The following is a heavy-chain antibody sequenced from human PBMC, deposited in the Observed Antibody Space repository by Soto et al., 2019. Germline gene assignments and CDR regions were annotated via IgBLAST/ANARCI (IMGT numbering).Heavy chain of an antibody. CDR3: ARSKGGYSSSSAYYYGMDV. D-gene: IGHD6-6*01. V-gene: IGHV3-21*01. Sequence: GGSLRLSCAASGFTFSSYSMNWVRQAPGKGLEWVSSISSSSSYIYYADSVKGRFTISRDNAKNSLYLQMNSLRAEDTAVYYCARSKGGYSSSSAYYYGMDVWGQGTTVTVSS. CDR1: GFTFSSYS. CDR2: ISSSSSYI. J-gene: IGHJ6*02.